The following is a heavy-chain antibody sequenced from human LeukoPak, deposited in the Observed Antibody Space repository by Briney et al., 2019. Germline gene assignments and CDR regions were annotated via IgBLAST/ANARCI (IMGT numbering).Heavy chain of an antibody. Sequence: GGSLRLSCAASRFTFSNYWMSWVRQAPGKGLEWVANIDQDGSEKYYAESVKGRFTISRDNAKNSLYLQMNSLRAEDTALYYCARDLVPTYSGTYWGYWGQGTLVTVSS. CDR1: RFTFSNYW. D-gene: IGHD1-26*01. J-gene: IGHJ4*02. V-gene: IGHV3-7*03. CDR2: IDQDGSEK. CDR3: ARDLVPTYSGTYWGY.